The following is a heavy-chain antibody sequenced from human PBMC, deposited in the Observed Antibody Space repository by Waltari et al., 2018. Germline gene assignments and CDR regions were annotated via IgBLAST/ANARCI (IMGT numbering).Heavy chain of an antibody. D-gene: IGHD4-17*01. CDR1: GFTFSSYA. CDR2: ISGSGGST. Sequence: EVQLLESGGGLVQPGGSLRLACAASGFTFSSYAMSWVRQAPGTGLEWVAAISGSGGSTYYADSVKGRFTISRDNSKNTLYLQMNSLRAEDTAVYYCAREARSGDYFPWGQGTLVTVSS. CDR3: AREARSGDYFP. V-gene: IGHV3-23*01. J-gene: IGHJ5*02.